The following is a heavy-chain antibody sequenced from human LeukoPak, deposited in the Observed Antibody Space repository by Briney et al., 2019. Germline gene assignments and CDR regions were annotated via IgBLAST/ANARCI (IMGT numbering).Heavy chain of an antibody. Sequence: ASVKVSCKASGYTFTSYYMHWVRQAPGQGLEWMGIINPSGGSTSYAQKFQGRVTMTEDTSTDTAYMELSSLRSEDTAVYYCVTDKFLGAFDIWGQGTMVTVSS. CDR3: VTDKFLGAFDI. J-gene: IGHJ3*02. CDR2: INPSGGST. V-gene: IGHV1-46*01. CDR1: GYTFTSYY. D-gene: IGHD2-21*01.